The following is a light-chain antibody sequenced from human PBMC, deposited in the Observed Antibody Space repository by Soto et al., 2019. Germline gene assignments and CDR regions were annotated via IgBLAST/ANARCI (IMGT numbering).Light chain of an antibody. Sequence: QLVLTQPPSSSASPGESARLTFTLPSDINVAIYNIYWYQQKPGSPPRYLLYYYSDSDKGQGSGIPSRFSGSKDASANTAILLISGLQFEDEADYYCMIWPRNVWVFGGGTKLTVL. CDR3: MIWPRNVWV. CDR2: YYSDSDK. V-gene: IGLV5-37*01. J-gene: IGLJ3*02. CDR1: SDINVAIYN.